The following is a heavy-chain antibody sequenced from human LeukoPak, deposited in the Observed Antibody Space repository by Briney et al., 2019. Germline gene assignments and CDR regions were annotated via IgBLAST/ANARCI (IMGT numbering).Heavy chain of an antibody. V-gene: IGHV3-21*04. Sequence: GGSLRLSCAASGFTFSSYSMNWVRQAPGKGLEWVSSISSSSSYIYYADSVKGRFTISRDNAKNSLYLHLNTLRADDAAVYYCARTVWFYYDYWGQGTLVTVSS. CDR1: GFTFSSYS. D-gene: IGHD2-21*01. J-gene: IGHJ4*02. CDR3: ARTVWFYYDY. CDR2: ISSSSSYI.